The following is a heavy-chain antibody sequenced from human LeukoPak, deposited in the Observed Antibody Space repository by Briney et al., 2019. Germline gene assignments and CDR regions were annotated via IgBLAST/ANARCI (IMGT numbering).Heavy chain of an antibody. D-gene: IGHD3-10*01. V-gene: IGHV4-38-2*02. CDR3: ARAGPFGNWFDP. CDR1: GYSINSGHY. J-gene: IGHJ5*02. Sequence: SETLSLTCTVSGYSINSGHYWGWIRQPPGKRLEWIGSIYYSGNTYYNPTLKSRITISVDTSKNQFSLNLTSVTAADAAVYYCARAGPFGNWFDPWGQGTLVTVSS. CDR2: IYYSGNT.